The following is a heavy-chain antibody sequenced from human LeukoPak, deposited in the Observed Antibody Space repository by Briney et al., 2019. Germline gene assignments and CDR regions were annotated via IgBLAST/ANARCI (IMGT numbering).Heavy chain of an antibody. CDR3: ARSVPAEDYYYYYYMDV. J-gene: IGHJ6*03. D-gene: IGHD2-2*01. Sequence: ASVKVSCKASGYTFTGYYMHWVRQAPGQGLEWMGWINLNSGGTNYAQKFQGWVTMTRDTSISTAYMELSRLRSDDTAVYYCARSVPAEDYYYYYYMDVWGKGTTVTVSS. V-gene: IGHV1-2*04. CDR2: INLNSGGT. CDR1: GYTFTGYY.